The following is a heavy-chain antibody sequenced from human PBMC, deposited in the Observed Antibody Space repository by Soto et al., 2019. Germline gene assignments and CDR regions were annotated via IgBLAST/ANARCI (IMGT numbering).Heavy chain of an antibody. D-gene: IGHD6-6*01. CDR2: IYPGDSDT. V-gene: IGHV5-51*01. CDR3: ARLTDDSSSSSYYYGMDV. J-gene: IGHJ6*02. Sequence: GESLKISCKGSGYSFTSYWIGWVRQMPGKGLEWMGIIYPGDSDTRYSPSFQGQVTISADKSISTAYLQWSSLKASDTAMYYCARLTDDSSSSSYYYGMDVWGQGTTVTVSS. CDR1: GYSFTSYW.